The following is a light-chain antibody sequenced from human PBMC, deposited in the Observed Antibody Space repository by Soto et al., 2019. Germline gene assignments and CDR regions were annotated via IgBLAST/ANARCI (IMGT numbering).Light chain of an antibody. Sequence: DIVMTQSPVTLSVSPGDRATLSCRASQSVGHNLAWFQQKPGQAPRLLIYGASAGATGIPDRFSGSGFGTEFTLTISSLQSEDLAVYYGQQYNYWPRTFGQGTKVE. V-gene: IGKV3-15*01. CDR2: GAS. CDR3: QQYNYWPRT. CDR1: QSVGHN. J-gene: IGKJ1*01.